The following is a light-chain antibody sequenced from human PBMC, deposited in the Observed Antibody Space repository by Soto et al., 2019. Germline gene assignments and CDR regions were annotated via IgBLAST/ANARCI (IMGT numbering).Light chain of an antibody. V-gene: IGKV1-6*01. CDR2: GAS. CDR1: QDIRKD. CDR3: LQDYNYPFT. J-gene: IGKJ2*01. Sequence: QMTQSPSSLSASVGDRVTSTCRASQDIRKDLAWYQQKHGKAPQXXIYGASTLQTGIASRFSGSGYATDFNLTISSLQTEDSAAYYCLQDYNYPFTFGQGTKVDIK.